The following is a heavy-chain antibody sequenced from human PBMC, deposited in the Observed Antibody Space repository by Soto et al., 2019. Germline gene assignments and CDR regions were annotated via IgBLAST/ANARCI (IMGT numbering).Heavy chain of an antibody. CDR3: ARDRPDTAMAYYYYYYGMDV. V-gene: IGHV3-30-3*01. J-gene: IGHJ6*02. D-gene: IGHD5-18*01. CDR2: ISYDGSNK. CDR1: GFTFSSYA. Sequence: GGSLRLSCAASGFTFSSYAMHWVRQAPGKGLEWVAVISYDGSNKYYADSVKGRFTISRDNSKNTLYLQMSSLRAEDTAVYYCARDRPDTAMAYYYYYYGMDVGGQGTTVTVS.